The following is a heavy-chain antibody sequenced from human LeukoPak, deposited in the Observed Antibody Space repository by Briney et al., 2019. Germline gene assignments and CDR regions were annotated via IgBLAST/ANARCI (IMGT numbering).Heavy chain of an antibody. CDR3: AKDLFGGGTTPYYFDY. J-gene: IGHJ4*02. Sequence: GGSLRLSCAASGFTFDDYGMSWVRQAPGKGLEWVSGISGSGGNTYYADSVKGRFTISRDNSKNTLYLQMNSLRAEDTAVYYCAKDLFGGGTTPYYFDYWGQGTLVTVSS. D-gene: IGHD1-1*01. CDR2: ISGSGGNT. CDR1: GFTFDDYG. V-gene: IGHV3-23*01.